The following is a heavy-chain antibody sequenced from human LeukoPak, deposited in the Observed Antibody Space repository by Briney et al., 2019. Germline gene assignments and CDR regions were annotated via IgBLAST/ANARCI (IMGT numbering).Heavy chain of an antibody. Sequence: SETLSLTCAVYGGSFSGYYWSWIRQPPGKGLEWIGEINHSGSTNYNPSLKSRVTISVDTSKNQFSLKLSSVTAADTAVYYCARHRIIVVVPAATLGWFDPWGQGTLVTVSS. J-gene: IGHJ5*02. D-gene: IGHD2-2*01. V-gene: IGHV4-34*01. CDR2: INHSGST. CDR3: ARHRIIVVVPAATLGWFDP. CDR1: GGSFSGYY.